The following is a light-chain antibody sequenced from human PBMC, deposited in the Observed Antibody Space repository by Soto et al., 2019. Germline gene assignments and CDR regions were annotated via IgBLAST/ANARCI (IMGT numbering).Light chain of an antibody. CDR1: SSNIGSNT. V-gene: IGLV1-44*01. CDR2: SNN. J-gene: IGLJ3*02. CDR3: AAGDDSLNGWV. Sequence: QSVLTQPPSASGTPGQRVTISCSGSSSNIGSNTVNWYQQLPGTAPKLLIYSNNQRPSGVPDRFSGSKSGTSASLAISGLQSEDEADYYCAAGDDSLNGWVSGGGTKLTVL.